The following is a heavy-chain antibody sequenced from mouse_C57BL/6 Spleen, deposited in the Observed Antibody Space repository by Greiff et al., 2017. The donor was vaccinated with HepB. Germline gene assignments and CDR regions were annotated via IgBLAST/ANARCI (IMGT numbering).Heavy chain of an antibody. Sequence: QVQLQQPGAELVMPGASVKLSCKASGYTFTSYWMHWVKQRPGQGLEWIGEIDPSDSYTNYNQKVKGKSTLTVDKSSSTAYMQLSSLTSEDSAVYYCARGEGYDYDAGLDYWGEGTTLTVSS. CDR2: IDPSDSYT. CDR1: GYTFTSYW. D-gene: IGHD2-4*01. J-gene: IGHJ2*01. CDR3: ARGEGYDYDAGLDY. V-gene: IGHV1-69*01.